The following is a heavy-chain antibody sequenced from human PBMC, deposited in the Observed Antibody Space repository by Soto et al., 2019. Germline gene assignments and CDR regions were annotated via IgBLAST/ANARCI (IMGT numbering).Heavy chain of an antibody. J-gene: IGHJ6*02. V-gene: IGHV3-30*18. CDR1: GLTFRDSG. D-gene: IGHD3-10*01. CDR2: ISFDGSER. CDR3: AKGKDGVCYYYAMDV. Sequence: QVQLVESGGGVVQPGTSLRLSCVVSGLTFRDSGMHWVRQAPGKGLEWVAVISFDGSERHYRDSVKGRFSISRDNSRNTLYLQMNSLRGDDSAVYYGAKGKDGVCYYYAMDVWGQGSTGTVSS.